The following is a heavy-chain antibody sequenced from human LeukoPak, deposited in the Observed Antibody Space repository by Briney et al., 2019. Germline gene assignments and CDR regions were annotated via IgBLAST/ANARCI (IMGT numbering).Heavy chain of an antibody. CDR1: GFTFSTDW. CDR3: ARDREVPTPDEYFEH. V-gene: IGHV3-7*01. Sequence: PGGSLRLSCAASGFTFSTDWMTWVRQAPGKGLEWVANIKQDGSEKYYVDSVKGRFTVSRDNAKNSVFLLMNSLRADDTAVYYCARDREVPTPDEYFEHWGQGTLVTVSS. CDR2: IKQDGSEK. D-gene: IGHD5-24*01. J-gene: IGHJ1*01.